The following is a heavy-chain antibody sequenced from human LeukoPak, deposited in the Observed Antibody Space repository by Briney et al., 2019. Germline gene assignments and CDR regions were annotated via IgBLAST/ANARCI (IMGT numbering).Heavy chain of an antibody. CDR1: GFSITSSSW. D-gene: IGHD3-10*01. V-gene: IGHV4-28*01. J-gene: IGHJ4*02. CDR2: IYHSGTT. Sequence: SETLSLTCAVSGFSITSSSWWGWIRQPPGKGLEWIGYIYHSGTTYYNPSLQSRVTMSVDTSKNQFSLKLSSVTAVDTAVYYCARKENVYYYFDYWGQGTLVTVSS. CDR3: ARKENVYYYFDY.